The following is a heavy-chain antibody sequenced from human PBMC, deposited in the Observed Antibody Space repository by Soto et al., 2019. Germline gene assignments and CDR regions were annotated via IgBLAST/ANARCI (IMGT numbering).Heavy chain of an antibody. D-gene: IGHD4-17*01. J-gene: IGHJ4*02. V-gene: IGHV3-33*01. CDR3: ARDDDYGDNGLDY. Sequence: QVQLVESGGGVVQPGGSLRLSVAASGFTFGRHGMNWVRQAPGKGLEWVAVIGSDGRRASYADSVKGRFTISRDNGQNTLYLQMNSLRAEETAVYYCARDDDYGDNGLDYWGQGTLVTVSS. CDR1: GFTFGRHG. CDR2: IGSDGRRA.